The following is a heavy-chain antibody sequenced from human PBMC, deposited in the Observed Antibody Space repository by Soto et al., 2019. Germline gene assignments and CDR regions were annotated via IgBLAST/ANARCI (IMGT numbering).Heavy chain of an antibody. D-gene: IGHD1-26*01. J-gene: IGHJ5*02. Sequence: EVQLVESGGGLVQPGGSLRLSCAASKFSVSGYWMHWVRQAPGKGLMWVSRVNPDGSTTTYADSVKGRFTISRDNAKNTVFLQMNSLRADDTAVYYCAKVASGSYDWFDPWGQGTLVTVSS. CDR2: VNPDGSTT. CDR3: AKVASGSYDWFDP. CDR1: KFSVSGYW. V-gene: IGHV3-74*01.